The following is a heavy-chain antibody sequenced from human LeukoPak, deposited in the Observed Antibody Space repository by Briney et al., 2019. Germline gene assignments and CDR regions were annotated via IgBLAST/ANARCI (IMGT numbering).Heavy chain of an antibody. CDR1: GDSW. D-gene: IGHD3-3*01. V-gene: IGHV3-74*01. Sequence: GGSLRLSCEGSGDSWMHWVRQVPGKGLVWVSRIKTDGSSTSYADSVKGRFTISRDNAENTLYLQMNSLRAEDTAVYYCARGDGVVMNYWGQGTLVTVSS. CDR3: ARGDGVVMNY. J-gene: IGHJ4*02. CDR2: IKTDGSST.